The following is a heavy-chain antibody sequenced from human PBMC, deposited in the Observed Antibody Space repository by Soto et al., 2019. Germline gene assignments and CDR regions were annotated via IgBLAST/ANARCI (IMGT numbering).Heavy chain of an antibody. D-gene: IGHD5-12*01. CDR1: GYTFTSYA. CDR3: ARDGWLRLAYYFAY. V-gene: IGHV1-3*01. Sequence: ASVKVSCKASGYTFTSYAMHWVRQAPGQRLEWMGWINAGNGNTKYSQKFQGRVTITRDTSASTAYMELSSLRSEDTAVYYCARDGWLRLAYYFAYWGQGTLVTVSS. CDR2: INAGNGNT. J-gene: IGHJ4*02.